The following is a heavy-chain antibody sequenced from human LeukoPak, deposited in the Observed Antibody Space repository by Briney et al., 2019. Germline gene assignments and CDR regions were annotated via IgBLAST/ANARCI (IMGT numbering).Heavy chain of an antibody. D-gene: IGHD3-10*01. CDR3: ARDRLGELLVGRWFDP. Sequence: ASVKVSCKASGYTFTSYAMNWVRQAPGQGLEWMGWINTNTGNPTYAQGFTGRFVFSLDTSVSTAYLQISSLKAEDTAVYYCARDRLGELLVGRWFDPWGQGTLVTVSS. V-gene: IGHV7-4-1*02. CDR1: GYTFTSYA. CDR2: INTNTGNP. J-gene: IGHJ5*02.